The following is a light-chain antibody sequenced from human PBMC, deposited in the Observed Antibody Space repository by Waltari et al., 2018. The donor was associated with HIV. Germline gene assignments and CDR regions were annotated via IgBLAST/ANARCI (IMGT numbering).Light chain of an antibody. CDR2: DVS. J-gene: IGLJ2*01. CDR3: CSYSSSGTVL. V-gene: IGLV2-14*03. Sequence: HSVLTQPASMSGSLGQSITLSCLGSSTDVGGCNFVSWYQQSPDKAPRLVIYDVSNRSLGVAGRLYGSKSGSAASLTISGLQPEDEADYYCCSYSSSGTVLIGGGTRLTVL. CDR1: STDVGGCNF.